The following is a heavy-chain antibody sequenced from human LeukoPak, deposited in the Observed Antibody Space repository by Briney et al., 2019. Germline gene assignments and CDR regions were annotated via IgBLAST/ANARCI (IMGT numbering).Heavy chain of an antibody. CDR1: GYTFTGYY. D-gene: IGHD1-26*01. Sequence: RASVKVSCKASGYTFTGYYMHWVRQAPGQGLEWMGWINPNSGGTNYAQKFQGRVTMTRDTSISTAYMELSRLRSDDTAVYYCARVFDGGSYYGESAGYWGQGTLVTVSS. V-gene: IGHV1-2*02. CDR2: INPNSGGT. CDR3: ARVFDGGSYYGESAGY. J-gene: IGHJ4*02.